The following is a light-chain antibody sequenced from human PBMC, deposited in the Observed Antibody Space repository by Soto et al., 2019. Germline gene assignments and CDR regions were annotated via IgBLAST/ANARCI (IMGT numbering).Light chain of an antibody. V-gene: IGKV4-1*01. Sequence: DIVMTQSPDSLAVSVGERATINCKSSQSVLYSSNNKNYLAWYQQKPGQPPKLLIYWASTRESGVPDRFSGSGSGTDSTLTISSLQAEDVAVYYCQQYYSTLWTFGQGTKVEIK. J-gene: IGKJ1*01. CDR3: QQYYSTLWT. CDR1: QSVLYSSNNKNY. CDR2: WAS.